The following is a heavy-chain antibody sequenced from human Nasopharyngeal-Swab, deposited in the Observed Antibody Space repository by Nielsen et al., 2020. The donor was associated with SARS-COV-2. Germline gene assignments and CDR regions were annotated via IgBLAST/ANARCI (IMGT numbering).Heavy chain of an antibody. V-gene: IGHV3-53*01. D-gene: IGHD3-3*01. CDR2: IYSAGQT. CDR3: ARGVGVGDFWSGRFDY. CDR1: GFTVSGNF. J-gene: IGHJ4*02. Sequence: GGSLRLSCAASGFTVSGNFMTWVRQAPGKGLEWVSVIYSAGQTNYADSVKGRFTISRDNSKNTLYLQMNSLRAEDTAVYYCARGVGVGDFWSGRFDYWGQGTLVTVSS.